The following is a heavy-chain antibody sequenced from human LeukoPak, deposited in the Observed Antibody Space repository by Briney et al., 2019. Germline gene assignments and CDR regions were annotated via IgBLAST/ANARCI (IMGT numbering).Heavy chain of an antibody. J-gene: IGHJ6*02. D-gene: IGHD6-19*01. CDR3: ARGSGSSGWTEYYYGMDV. V-gene: IGHV3-13*01. CDR2: IGTAGDT. CDR1: GFTFSSYD. Sequence: GGSLRLSCAASGFTFSSYDMHWVRQATGKGLEWVSAIGTAGDTYYPGSVKGRFTISRENAKNSLYLQMNSLRAGDTAVYYCARGSGSSGWTEYYYGMDVWGQGTTVTVSS.